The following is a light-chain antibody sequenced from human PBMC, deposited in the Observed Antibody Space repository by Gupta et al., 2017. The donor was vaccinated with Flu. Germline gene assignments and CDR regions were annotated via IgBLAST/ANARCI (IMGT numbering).Light chain of an antibody. CDR2: LGS. V-gene: IGKV2-28*01. CDR1: QSLLHSNGYNY. Sequence: VTPGEPAAISCRSSQSLLHSNGYNYLDWYLQKPGQSPQLLIYLGSNRASGVPDRFSGSGSGTDFTLKISRVEAEDVGVYYCMQALQTPYTFGQGTKLEIK. J-gene: IGKJ2*01. CDR3: MQALQTPYT.